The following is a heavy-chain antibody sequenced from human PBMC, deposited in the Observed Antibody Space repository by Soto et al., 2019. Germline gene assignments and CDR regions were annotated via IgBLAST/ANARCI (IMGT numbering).Heavy chain of an antibody. J-gene: IGHJ6*02. D-gene: IGHD2-21*02. CDR2: IYSTGGT. Sequence: EVQVVESGGGLVQPGGSLRLSCAASGFTVSKFYISWVRQAPGKGLGWVSVIYSTGGTDSADSVKGRFSISRDNSKNTVYLQMNSLRADDTDVYYCARYGDGYYGMDVWGQGTTVTVSS. V-gene: IGHV3-66*01. CDR1: GFTVSKFY. CDR3: ARYGDGYYGMDV.